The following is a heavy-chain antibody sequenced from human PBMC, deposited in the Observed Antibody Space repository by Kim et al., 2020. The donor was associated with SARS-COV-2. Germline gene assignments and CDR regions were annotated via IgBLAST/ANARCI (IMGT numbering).Heavy chain of an antibody. CDR1: GGTFSSYA. D-gene: IGHD2-21*02. CDR3: ARICGDCYPNFDY. J-gene: IGHJ4*02. Sequence: SVKVSCKSSGGTFSSYAINWVRQATGQGLEWMGGITPIFGTANYAQKFQGRVTITADESTSTAYMELSSLRSEDTAVYYCARICGDCYPNFDYWGQGTL. CDR2: ITPIFGTA. V-gene: IGHV1-69*13.